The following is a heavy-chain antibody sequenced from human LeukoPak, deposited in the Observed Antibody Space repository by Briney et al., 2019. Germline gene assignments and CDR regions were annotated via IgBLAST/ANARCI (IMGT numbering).Heavy chain of an antibody. CDR1: GGTFSSYA. CDR2: IIPILGIT. Sequence: GASVKVSCKASGGTFSSYAISWVRQAPGQGLEWMGRIIPILGITNYAQKFQGRVTMTEDTSTDTAYMELSSLRSEDTAVYYCATSAPHLAYGHTSIGYWGQGTLVTVSS. V-gene: IGHV1-69*04. D-gene: IGHD1-14*01. J-gene: IGHJ4*02. CDR3: ATSAPHLAYGHTSIGY.